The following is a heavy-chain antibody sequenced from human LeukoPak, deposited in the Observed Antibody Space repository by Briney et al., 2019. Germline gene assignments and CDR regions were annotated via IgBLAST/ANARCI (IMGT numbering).Heavy chain of an antibody. V-gene: IGHV3-30*04. CDR3: AKDLTGTFDY. Sequence: TGGSLRLSCAASGFTSSSYAMHWVRQAPGKGLEWVAVISYDGSNKYYADSVKGRFTISRDNSKNTLYLQMNSLRAEDTAVYYCAKDLTGTFDYWGQGTLVTVSS. D-gene: IGHD1-1*01. CDR2: ISYDGSNK. J-gene: IGHJ4*02. CDR1: GFTSSSYA.